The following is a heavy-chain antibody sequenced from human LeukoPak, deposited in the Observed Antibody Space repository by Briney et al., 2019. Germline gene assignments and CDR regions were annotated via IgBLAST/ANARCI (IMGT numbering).Heavy chain of an antibody. V-gene: IGHV4-30-2*01. CDR3: ARLIAAVGTLGFDY. Sequence: KPSETLSLTCAVSGGSISSGGYSWNWIRQPPGKGLEWIGYIYPSGITYYNSSLKSRVTISLDTSKNQFSLKLSSVTAADTAVYYCARLIAAVGTLGFDYWGQGTLVTVSS. CDR1: GGSISSGGYS. D-gene: IGHD6-13*01. CDR2: IYPSGIT. J-gene: IGHJ4*02.